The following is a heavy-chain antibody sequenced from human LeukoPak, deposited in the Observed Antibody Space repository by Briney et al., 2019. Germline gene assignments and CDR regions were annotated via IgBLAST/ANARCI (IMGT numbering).Heavy chain of an antibody. V-gene: IGHV1-2*02. D-gene: IGHD1-1*01. CDR3: ARDGRYNWNVFFYFGMDV. J-gene: IGHJ6*02. CDR1: GFTFTDYY. Sequence: ASAKVSCKASGFTFTDYYIYWVRQAPGQGLEWMGRINPNSGGTSYAQKFQGRVTMTRDTFITTAYMELSSLRSDDTAVYYCARDGRYNWNVFFYFGMDVWGQGTTVTVSS. CDR2: INPNSGGT.